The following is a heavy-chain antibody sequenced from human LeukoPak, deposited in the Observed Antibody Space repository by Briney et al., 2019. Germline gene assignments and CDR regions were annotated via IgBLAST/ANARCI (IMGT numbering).Heavy chain of an antibody. Sequence: GGSLRLSCAASGFTFSSYAMHWARQAPGKGLEWVAVISYDGSNKYYADSVKGRFTISRDNSKNTLYLQVNSLRAEDMALYYCAKGLGASRNDAFDIWGQGTMVTVSS. V-gene: IGHV3-30*04. D-gene: IGHD3-16*01. CDR2: ISYDGSNK. CDR1: GFTFSSYA. J-gene: IGHJ3*02. CDR3: AKGLGASRNDAFDI.